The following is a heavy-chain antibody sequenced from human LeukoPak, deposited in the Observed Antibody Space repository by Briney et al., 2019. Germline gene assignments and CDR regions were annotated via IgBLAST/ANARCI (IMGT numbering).Heavy chain of an antibody. CDR1: GFTVSSNY. D-gene: IGHD4-17*01. CDR2: IYSGGST. CDR3: AKARTTVTAMDY. J-gene: IGHJ4*02. V-gene: IGHV3-53*01. Sequence: PGGSLRLSCAASGFTVSSNYMSWVRQAPGKGLEWVSVIYSGGSTYYADSVKGRFTFSRDNAKNTLYLQMNSLRAEDTAVYYCAKARTTVTAMDYWGQGTLVTVSS.